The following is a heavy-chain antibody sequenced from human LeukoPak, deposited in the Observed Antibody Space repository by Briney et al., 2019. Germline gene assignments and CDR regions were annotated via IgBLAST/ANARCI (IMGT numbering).Heavy chain of an antibody. CDR1: GFTFSSYA. CDR3: ARDFSDYVWGSTDY. Sequence: SGGSLRLSCAASGFTFSSYAMSWVRQAPGKGLEWVANIKQDGSEKYYVDSVKGRFTISRDNAKNSLYLQMNSLRAEDTAVYYCARDFSDYVWGSTDYWGQGTLVTVSS. D-gene: IGHD3-16*01. V-gene: IGHV3-7*01. CDR2: IKQDGSEK. J-gene: IGHJ4*02.